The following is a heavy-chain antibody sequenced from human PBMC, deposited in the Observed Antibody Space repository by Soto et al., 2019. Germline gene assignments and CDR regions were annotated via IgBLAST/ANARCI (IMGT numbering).Heavy chain of an antibody. V-gene: IGHV1-69*13. CDR3: ARGRGYSGDDHYYYFDMDV. CDR2: SIPIFGTA. D-gene: IGHD5-12*01. J-gene: IGHJ6*02. Sequence: SVKVSCKASGGTFNNYPITWVRQAPGEGLEWMGGSIPIFGTANYAQKFQGRVTISVDESTSTAHMELSSLRSEDTAVYYCARGRGYSGDDHYYYFDMDVWGQGTTVTVSS. CDR1: GGTFNNYP.